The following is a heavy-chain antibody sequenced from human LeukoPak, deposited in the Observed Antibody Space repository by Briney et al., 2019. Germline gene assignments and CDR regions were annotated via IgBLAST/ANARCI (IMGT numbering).Heavy chain of an antibody. CDR1: GGSFSGYY. CDR3: ARWEVRLNAFEM. CDR2: INHSGST. J-gene: IGHJ3*02. D-gene: IGHD3-10*01. Sequence: SETLSLTCAVYGGSFSGYYWSWIRQPPGKGLEWIGEINHSGSTNYNPSLKSRVTTSVDTSKNQFSLSLSSVTAADTAVYYCARWEVRLNAFEMWGQGTMVTVSS. V-gene: IGHV4-34*01.